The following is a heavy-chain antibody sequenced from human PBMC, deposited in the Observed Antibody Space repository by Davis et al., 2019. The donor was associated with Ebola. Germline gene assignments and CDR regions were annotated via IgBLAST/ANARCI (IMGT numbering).Heavy chain of an antibody. Sequence: ESLMIPCASPGFTFSSYSMNSVRQAPGKGLEWVSYISSSSSTLYYADSVKGRFTISRDNAKNSLYLHMNSLRDEDTAVYYCARNGGDTSGSHNAFDIWGQGTKVTVSS. CDR2: ISSSSSTL. V-gene: IGHV3-48*02. D-gene: IGHD3-22*01. J-gene: IGHJ3*02. CDR3: ARNGGDTSGSHNAFDI. CDR1: GFTFSSYS.